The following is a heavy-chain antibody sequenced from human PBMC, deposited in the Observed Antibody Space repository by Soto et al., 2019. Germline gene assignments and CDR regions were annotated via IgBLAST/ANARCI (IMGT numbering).Heavy chain of an antibody. Sequence: EVQLVESGGGLVQPGGSLRLSCAASGFTFSSYWMSWVRQAPGTGLEWMANIKEDGSEKYYVDSVKGRFTISRDNAKNSLCLKMNSLRAEDTAVYYCATQTIAAAVDEYYSYGMDVWGQGTTVTVSS. J-gene: IGHJ6*02. CDR2: IKEDGSEK. CDR3: ATQTIAAAVDEYYSYGMDV. V-gene: IGHV3-7*02. CDR1: GFTFSSYW. D-gene: IGHD6-13*01.